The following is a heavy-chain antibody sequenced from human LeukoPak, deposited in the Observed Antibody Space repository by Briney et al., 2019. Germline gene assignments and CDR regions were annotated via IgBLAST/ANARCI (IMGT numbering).Heavy chain of an antibody. CDR2: ISGSGGST. D-gene: IGHD3-16*01. V-gene: IGHV3-23*01. CDR1: GFTFSSYG. CDR3: AKDPALGYYYYYYMDV. J-gene: IGHJ6*03. Sequence: GGSLRLSCAASGFTFSSYGMSWVRQAPGKGLEWVSAISGSGGSTYYADSVKGRFTISRDNSKNTLYLQMNSLRAEDTAVYYCAKDPALGYYYYYYMDVWGKGTTVTISS.